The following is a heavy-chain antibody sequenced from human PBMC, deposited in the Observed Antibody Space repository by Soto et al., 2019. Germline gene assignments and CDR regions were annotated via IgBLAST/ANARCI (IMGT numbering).Heavy chain of an antibody. V-gene: IGHV3-53*01. Sequence: GGSLRLSCAASGFTVSSNYMSWVRQAPGKGLEWVSVIYSGGSTYYADSVKGRFTISRNNSKNTLYLQMNSLRAEDTAVYYCARDMTADYGDYPDGMDVWGQGTTVTVSS. CDR1: GFTVSSNY. CDR2: IYSGGST. J-gene: IGHJ6*02. D-gene: IGHD4-17*01. CDR3: ARDMTADYGDYPDGMDV.